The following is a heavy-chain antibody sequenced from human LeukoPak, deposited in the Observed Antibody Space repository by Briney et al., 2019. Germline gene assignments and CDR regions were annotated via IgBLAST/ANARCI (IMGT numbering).Heavy chain of an antibody. CDR2: ISAYNGNT. V-gene: IGHV1-18*01. Sequence: ASVKVSCKASGYTFTSYSISWVRQAPGQGLEWMGWISAYNGNTNYAQKLQGRVTMTTDTSTSTAYMELRSLRSDDTAVYYCARRPRGYCSSTSCYTGDYWGQGTLVTVSS. CDR3: ARRPRGYCSSTSCYTGDY. J-gene: IGHJ4*02. CDR1: GYTFTSYS. D-gene: IGHD2-2*02.